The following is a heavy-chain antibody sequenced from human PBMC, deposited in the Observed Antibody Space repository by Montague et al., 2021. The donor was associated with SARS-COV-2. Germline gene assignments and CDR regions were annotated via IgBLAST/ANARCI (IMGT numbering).Heavy chain of an antibody. CDR2: ISGDGTIA. CDR3: ARELSCNAALDL. D-gene: IGHD3-9*01. CDR1: GFTFSTFA. J-gene: IGHJ1*01. Sequence: SLRLSCAASGFTFSTFAMRWVRRAPGKGLVFFSLISGDGTIARYADSVEGRFTVSRDNSRNIVFLQMNNLRPEETALYYCARELSCNAALDLWGQGAIVTVS. V-gene: IGHV3-74*01.